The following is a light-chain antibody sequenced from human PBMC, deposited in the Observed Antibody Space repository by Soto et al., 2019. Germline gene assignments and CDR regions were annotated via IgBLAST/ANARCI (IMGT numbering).Light chain of an antibody. CDR1: SGHSSYA. Sequence: QPVLTQSPSASASLGASVKLTCTLSSGHSSYAIAWHQQQPEKGPRYLMKLNSDGSHSKGDGIPDRFSGSSSGAERYLTISRLQYEDEADYYCQTWGTGIGVFGGGTKLTVL. CDR2: LNSDGSH. V-gene: IGLV4-69*01. J-gene: IGLJ2*01. CDR3: QTWGTGIGV.